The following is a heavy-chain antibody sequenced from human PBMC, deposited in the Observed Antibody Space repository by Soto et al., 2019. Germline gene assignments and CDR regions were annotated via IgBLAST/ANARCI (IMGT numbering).Heavy chain of an antibody. Sequence: SETRSLTCTVCGDAIYIGGYYWTWIRQHPRKGLEWIGYIYHTGKNSYNAALESRVTMSVDTSKKQFALQMVSVTAADPAVYSCATDGSSTTNWIDHWRQGTLVTISS. V-gene: IGHV4-31*03. CDR1: GDAIYIGGYY. D-gene: IGHD2-2*01. CDR3: ATDGSSTTNWIDH. J-gene: IGHJ5*02. CDR2: IYHTGKN.